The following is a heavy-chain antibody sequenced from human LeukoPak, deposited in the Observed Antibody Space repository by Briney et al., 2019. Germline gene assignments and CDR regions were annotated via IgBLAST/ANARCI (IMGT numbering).Heavy chain of an antibody. CDR2: INYSGNA. D-gene: IGHD6-13*01. CDR1: GGSISSGGNY. CDR3: ARGIKQQLVLAAFNWFDP. J-gene: IGHJ5*02. V-gene: IGHV4-31*03. Sequence: SETLSLTCTVSGGSISSGGNYWTWIRQNPGKGLEWIGYINYSGNAYYNPSLKSRVTISVDTSKNQFSLKLSSVTAADTAVYYCARGIKQQLVLAAFNWFDPWGQGTLVTVSS.